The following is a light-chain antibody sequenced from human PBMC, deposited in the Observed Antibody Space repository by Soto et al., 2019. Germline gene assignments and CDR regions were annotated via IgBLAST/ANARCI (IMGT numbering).Light chain of an antibody. V-gene: IGKV4-1*01. CDR2: WAS. Sequence: DIVMTQSPDSLAVSLGERATINCKSSQSVFYSSNNRNYLTWYQKKPGQPPKVLFYWASTRESGVPDRFSGSGSGTDFTLTISSLQAEDVAVYYCHQYYSTPWTFGQGTKVEIK. CDR3: HQYYSTPWT. CDR1: QSVFYSSNNRNY. J-gene: IGKJ1*01.